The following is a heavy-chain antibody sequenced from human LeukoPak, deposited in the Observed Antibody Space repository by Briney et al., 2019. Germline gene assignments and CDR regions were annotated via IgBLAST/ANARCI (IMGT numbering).Heavy chain of an antibody. J-gene: IGHJ5*02. CDR1: GITFDAYV. V-gene: IGHV3-43*02. CDR3: ATQYPAGSGYYVIYNWFDP. D-gene: IGHD5-12*01. Sequence: PGGSLRPSCTASGITFDAYVMHWVRQDPGKGLESVSLISGAGSCTYYADSVKARVTISSDNRKNSFFLHISCLRSFANALSFCATQYPAGSGYYVIYNWFDPWGQGTLVTVAS. CDR2: ISGAGSCT.